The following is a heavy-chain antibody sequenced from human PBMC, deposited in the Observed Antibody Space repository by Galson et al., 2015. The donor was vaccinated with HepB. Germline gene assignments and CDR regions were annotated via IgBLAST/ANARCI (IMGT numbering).Heavy chain of an antibody. CDR3: AREYASSWYFNHYYGMDV. CDR2: ISYDGSNK. D-gene: IGHD6-13*01. CDR1: GFTFSSYA. Sequence: LRLSCAASGFTFSSYAMHWVRQAPGPGLEWVAVISYDGSNKYYADSVKGRFTISRDNSKDTLYLQMNSLRAEDTAVYYCAREYASSWYFNHYYGMDVWGQGTTVTVSS. V-gene: IGHV3-30*04. J-gene: IGHJ6*02.